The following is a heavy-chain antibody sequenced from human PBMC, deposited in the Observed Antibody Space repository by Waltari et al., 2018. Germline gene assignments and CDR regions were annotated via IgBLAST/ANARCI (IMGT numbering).Heavy chain of an antibody. CDR1: GFTFDDYA. D-gene: IGHD3-9*01. J-gene: IGHJ4*02. CDR3: AKDGGRYYDILTGYYDY. V-gene: IGHV3-9*03. CDR2: ISWNSGTI. Sequence: EVQLVESGGGSVQPGRSLRLSCAASGFTFDDYALFWVRQPTGEGLVWVSGISWNSGTIGYADSVKGRFTISRDNAKNSLYLQMNSLRAEDMALYYCAKDGGRYYDILTGYYDYWGQGTLVTVSS.